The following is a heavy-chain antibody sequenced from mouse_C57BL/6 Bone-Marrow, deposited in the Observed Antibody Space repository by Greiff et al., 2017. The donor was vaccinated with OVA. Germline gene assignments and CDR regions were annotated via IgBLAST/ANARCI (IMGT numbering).Heavy chain of an antibody. Sequence: QVQLQQSGAELARPGASVKLSCKASGYTFTSYGISWVKQRTGQGLEWIGEIYPRSGNTYYNEKFKGKATLTADKSSSTAYMQLSSLTSEDSAVYFCAREDDYDWYFDVWGSGTTVTVSS. CDR2: IYPRSGNT. CDR1: GYTFTSYG. CDR3: AREDDYDWYFDV. V-gene: IGHV1-81*01. D-gene: IGHD2-4*01. J-gene: IGHJ1*01.